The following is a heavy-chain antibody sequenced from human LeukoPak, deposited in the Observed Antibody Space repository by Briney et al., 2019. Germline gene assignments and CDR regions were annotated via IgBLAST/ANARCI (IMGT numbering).Heavy chain of an antibody. CDR2: ISGSGGST. CDR1: GFTFSSYW. Sequence: GGSLRLSCAASGFTFSSYWMIWVRQAPGKGLEWVSAISGSGGSTYYADSVKGRFTISRDNSKNTLYLQMNSLRAEDTAVYYCAKDLTYYYDSSGYQDAFDIWGQGTMVTVSS. D-gene: IGHD3-22*01. CDR3: AKDLTYYYDSSGYQDAFDI. J-gene: IGHJ3*02. V-gene: IGHV3-23*01.